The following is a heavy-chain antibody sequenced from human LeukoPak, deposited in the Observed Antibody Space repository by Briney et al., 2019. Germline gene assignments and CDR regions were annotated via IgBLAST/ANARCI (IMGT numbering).Heavy chain of an antibody. CDR1: GYSISSASY. CDR2: IYHSGSP. CDR3: ARPISSQGYFGVVID. V-gene: IGHV4-38-2*01. D-gene: IGHD3-3*01. J-gene: IGHJ4*02. Sequence: SETLSLTCAVSGYSISSASYWGWIRQPPGKGLEWIGNIYHSGSPYYNPSLKSRVTISVDTSKNQFSLKLSSVTAADTAVYCCARPISSQGYFGVVIDWGQGTLVTVSS.